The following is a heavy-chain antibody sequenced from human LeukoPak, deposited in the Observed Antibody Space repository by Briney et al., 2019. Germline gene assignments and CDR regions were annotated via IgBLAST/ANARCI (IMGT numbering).Heavy chain of an antibody. CDR3: VRIRSWYGYLDN. V-gene: IGHV5-51*01. Sequence: GESLKISCKGSGYTFASYWIGWVRQMPGKGLEWMGIIYPGDSNTRYSPSFQGQVTISADRSISTAYLQWSSLKASDTAMYYCVRIRSWYGYLDNWGQGTLVTVSS. CDR1: GYTFASYW. D-gene: IGHD6-13*01. CDR2: IYPGDSNT. J-gene: IGHJ4*02.